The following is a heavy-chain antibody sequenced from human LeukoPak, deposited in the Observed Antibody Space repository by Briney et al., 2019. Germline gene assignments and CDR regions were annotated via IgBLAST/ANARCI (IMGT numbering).Heavy chain of an antibody. CDR1: GGSISSYY. CDR2: IYYSGST. Sequence: SETLSLTCTVSGGSISSYYWSWIRQPPGKGLEWIGYIYYSGSTNYNPSLKSRVTISVDTSKNQSSLKLSSVTAADTAVYYCARGAGEGFDYWGQGTLVTVSS. D-gene: IGHD1-14*01. J-gene: IGHJ4*02. V-gene: IGHV4-59*01. CDR3: ARGAGEGFDY.